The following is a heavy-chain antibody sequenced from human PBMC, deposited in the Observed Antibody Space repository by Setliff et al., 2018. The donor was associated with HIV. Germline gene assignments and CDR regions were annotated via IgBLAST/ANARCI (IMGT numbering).Heavy chain of an antibody. CDR3: ASRIYYYDSNNFLREEGFDP. Sequence: KPSETLSLTCTVPGDSITNSMHYWSWIRQPPGKGLEFIGSIHYNDGKTYYNAALRSRVTISADTSKNQFSLKLNSVTAADTAAYYCASRIYYYDSNNFLREEGFDPWGQGTLVTVSS. J-gene: IGHJ5*02. D-gene: IGHD3-22*01. CDR2: IHYNDGKT. V-gene: IGHV4-39*01. CDR1: GDSITNSMHY.